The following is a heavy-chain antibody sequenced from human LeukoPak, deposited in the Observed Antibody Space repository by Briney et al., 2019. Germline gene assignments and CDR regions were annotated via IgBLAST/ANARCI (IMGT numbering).Heavy chain of an antibody. CDR1: GGSISSYY. V-gene: IGHV4-59*01. CDR2: IYYSGST. CDR3: ARVTGYMIEDYFDY. J-gene: IGHJ4*02. Sequence: SETLSLTCTVSGGSISSYYWSWIRRPPGKGLEWIGYIYYSGSTNYNPSLKSRVTISVDTSKNQFSLKLRSVTAADTAVYYCARVTGYMIEDYFDYWGQGILVTVSS. D-gene: IGHD3-9*01.